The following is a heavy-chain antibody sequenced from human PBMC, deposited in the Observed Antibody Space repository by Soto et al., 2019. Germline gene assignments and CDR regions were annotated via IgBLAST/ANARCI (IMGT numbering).Heavy chain of an antibody. CDR2: IRSSGDRT. V-gene: IGHV3-23*01. D-gene: IGHD1-1*01. CDR1: GFTFSSYA. Sequence: EVQLLESGGGLVQPGGSLRLSCAASGFTFSSYAMSWVRQAPEKGLEWVSVIRSSGDRTYYADSVKGRFTISRDNSKNTLYMQMNSLRAEDTAVYYCAKQQGPGTPYYYAMDVWGQGTTVTVSS. CDR3: AKQQGPGTPYYYAMDV. J-gene: IGHJ6*02.